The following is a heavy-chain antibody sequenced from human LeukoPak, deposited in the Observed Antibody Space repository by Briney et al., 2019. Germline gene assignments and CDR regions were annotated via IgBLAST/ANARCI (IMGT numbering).Heavy chain of an antibody. V-gene: IGHV1-2*06. CDR2: INPNSGGT. D-gene: IGHD3-22*01. CDR3: ARGTRYDSSGYYLA. Sequence: WASVKVSCKASGGTFSSYAISWVRQAPGQGLEWMGRINPNSGGTNYAQKFQGRVTMTRDTSISTAYMELSRLRSDDAAVYYCARGTRYDSSGYYLAWGQGTLVTVSS. CDR1: GGTFSSYA. J-gene: IGHJ5*02.